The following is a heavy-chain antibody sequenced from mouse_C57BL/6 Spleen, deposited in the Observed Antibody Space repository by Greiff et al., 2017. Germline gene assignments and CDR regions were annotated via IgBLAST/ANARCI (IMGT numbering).Heavy chain of an antibody. V-gene: IGHV5-9-1*02. CDR1: GFTFSSYA. J-gene: IGHJ2*01. CDR3: TREGGRGNCDY. CDR2: ISSGGDYI. Sequence: EVKLEESGEGLVKPGGSLKLSCAASGFTFSSYAMSWVRQTPEKRLEWVAYISSGGDYIYYADTVKGRFTISRDTARNTLYLQMSSLKSEDTAMYYCTREGGRGNCDYWGQGTTRTVSS.